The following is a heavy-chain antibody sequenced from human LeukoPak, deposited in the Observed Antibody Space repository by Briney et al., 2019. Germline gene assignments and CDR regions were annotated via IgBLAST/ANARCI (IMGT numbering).Heavy chain of an antibody. CDR3: ARGDKYDGIVNWFDP. V-gene: IGHV4-61*01. Sequence: PSETLSLTCTVSGASVSSGSYYWRWIRQPPGKGLEWVGYVSYSGSTNYNPSLKSRVTISVDTSKNQFSLRLSSVTAADTSVYYCARGDKYDGIVNWFDPWGQGSLVTVSS. J-gene: IGHJ5*02. CDR1: GASVSSGSYY. D-gene: IGHD3-22*01. CDR2: VSYSGST.